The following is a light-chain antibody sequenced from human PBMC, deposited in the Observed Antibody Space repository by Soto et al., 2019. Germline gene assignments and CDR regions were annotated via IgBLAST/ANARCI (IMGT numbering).Light chain of an antibody. J-gene: IGLJ2*01. CDR3: SSYAGSKPVV. CDR2: EVS. Sequence: QSALTQPPSASGSPGQSVTISCTGTSSDVGGYNYVSWYQQHPGKAPKLMIYEVSERPSGVPDRFSGSKSGNTASLTVSGLQAEDEADYYCSSYAGSKPVVFGGGTKLTV. V-gene: IGLV2-8*01. CDR1: SSDVGGYNY.